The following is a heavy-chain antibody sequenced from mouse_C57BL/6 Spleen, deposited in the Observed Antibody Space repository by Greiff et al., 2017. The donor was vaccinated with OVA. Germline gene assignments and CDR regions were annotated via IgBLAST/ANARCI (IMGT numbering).Heavy chain of an antibody. D-gene: IGHD2-13*01. CDR2: ISSGSSTI. CDR1: GFTFSDYG. J-gene: IGHJ2*01. Sequence: EVKVEESGGGLVKPGGSLKLSCAASGFTFSDYGMHWVRQAPEKGLEWVAYISSGSSTIYYADTVKGRFTISRDNAKNTLFLQMTSLRSEDTAMYYCARGETTRGGFDYWGQGTTLTVSS. V-gene: IGHV5-17*01. CDR3: ARGETTRGGFDY.